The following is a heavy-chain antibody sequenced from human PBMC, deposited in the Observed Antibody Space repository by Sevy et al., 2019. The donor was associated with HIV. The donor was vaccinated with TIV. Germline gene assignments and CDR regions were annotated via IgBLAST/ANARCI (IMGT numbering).Heavy chain of an antibody. Sequence: GGSLRLSCAASGFTFSSYAMHWVRQAPGKGLEWVAVISYDGSNKYYAYSVKGRFTISRDNSKNTLYLQMNSLRAEDTAVYYCARALTNKDCSGGSCYSYYYYGMDVWGQGTTVTVSS. CDR2: ISYDGSNK. CDR1: GFTFSSYA. D-gene: IGHD2-15*01. V-gene: IGHV3-30*04. J-gene: IGHJ6*02. CDR3: ARALTNKDCSGGSCYSYYYYGMDV.